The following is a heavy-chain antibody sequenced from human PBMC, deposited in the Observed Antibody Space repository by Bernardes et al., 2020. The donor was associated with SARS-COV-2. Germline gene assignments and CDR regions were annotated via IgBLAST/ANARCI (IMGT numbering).Heavy chain of an antibody. D-gene: IGHD6-19*01. Sequence: ASVKVSCKVSGYTLTALSMHWVRQAPGQGLEWMGGFAPADGATIYAQKFQGRVTMTEDTSTDTAYMELSSLRSEDTAVYYCATVPPFISGWYLSVHPNWFDPWGQGTLVTVSS. CDR2: FAPADGAT. J-gene: IGHJ5*02. CDR1: GYTLTALS. V-gene: IGHV1-24*01. CDR3: ATVPPFISGWYLSVHPNWFDP.